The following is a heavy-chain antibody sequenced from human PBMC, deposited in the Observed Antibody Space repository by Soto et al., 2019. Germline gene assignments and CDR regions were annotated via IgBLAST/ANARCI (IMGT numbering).Heavy chain of an antibody. CDR1: GGSINSYY. V-gene: IGHV4-59*08. J-gene: IGHJ6*03. CDR3: AAAREYDFIWTKYHIPDYFYYMDV. CDR2: VYYKGQT. D-gene: IGHD3-16*01. Sequence: QVQLQGSGPGLVHPSETLSLTCTVSGGSINSYYWNWIRQPPGKGLEWIGYVYYKGQTANNPSLTRRVTVSVDTSKNQFSLQLRSVTAADTAVYYCAAAREYDFIWTKYHIPDYFYYMDVWAEGTTVTVSS.